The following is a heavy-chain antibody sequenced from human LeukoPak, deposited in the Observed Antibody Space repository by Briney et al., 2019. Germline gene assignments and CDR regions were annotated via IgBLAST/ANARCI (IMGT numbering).Heavy chain of an antibody. J-gene: IGHJ4*02. Sequence: PGGSLRLSCAASGFTFSSYSMNWVRQAPGKGLEWVSSISSSSSYIYYADSVKGRFTISRDNAKNSLYLQMNSLRAEDTAVYYCAKYLRARAHFDYWGQGTLVTVSS. CDR3: AKYLRARAHFDY. V-gene: IGHV3-21*01. CDR2: ISSSSSYI. D-gene: IGHD2/OR15-2a*01. CDR1: GFTFSSYS.